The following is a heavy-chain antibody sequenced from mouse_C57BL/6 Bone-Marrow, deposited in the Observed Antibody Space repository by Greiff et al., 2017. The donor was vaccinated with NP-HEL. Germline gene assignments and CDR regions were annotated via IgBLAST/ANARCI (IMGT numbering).Heavy chain of an antibody. J-gene: IGHJ2*01. Sequence: EVKLMESGGGLVQPGGSLSLSCAASGFTFTDYYMSWVRQPPGKALEWLGFIRNKANGYTTEYSASVKGRFTISRDNSPSILYLQMNALRAEDSATYYCARSQGYFDYWGQGTTLTVSS. CDR2: IRNKANGYTT. CDR3: ARSQGYFDY. CDR1: GFTFTDYY. V-gene: IGHV7-3*01. D-gene: IGHD6-2*01.